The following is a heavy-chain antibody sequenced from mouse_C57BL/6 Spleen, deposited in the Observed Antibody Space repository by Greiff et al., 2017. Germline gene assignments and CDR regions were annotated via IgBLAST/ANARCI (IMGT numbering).Heavy chain of an antibody. J-gene: IGHJ2*01. CDR3: TRLGLRRGYYFDY. CDR2: IFPGNSDT. Sequence: EVQLQQSGTVLARPGASVKMSCKTSGYTFTSYWMHWVHQRPGKGLEWIGAIFPGNSDTSYNQKFKGKAKLTAVTSASTAYMELSSLTNEDSAVYYCTRLGLRRGYYFDYWGQGTTLTVSS. V-gene: IGHV1-5*01. D-gene: IGHD2-4*01. CDR1: GYTFTSYW.